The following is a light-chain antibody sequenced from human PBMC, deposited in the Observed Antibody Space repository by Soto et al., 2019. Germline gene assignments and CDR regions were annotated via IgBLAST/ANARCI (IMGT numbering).Light chain of an antibody. CDR2: DVS. V-gene: IGLV2-14*01. J-gene: IGLJ2*01. Sequence: QSALTQPASVSGSPGQSITIXXXXXXXDVXGYNYVSWYQQHPGKAPKLMIYDVSNRPSGVSNRFSGSKSGNTASLTISGLQAEDEADYYCSSYTSSSTRVFGGGTKLTVL. CDR3: SSYTSSSTRV. CDR1: XXDVXGYNY.